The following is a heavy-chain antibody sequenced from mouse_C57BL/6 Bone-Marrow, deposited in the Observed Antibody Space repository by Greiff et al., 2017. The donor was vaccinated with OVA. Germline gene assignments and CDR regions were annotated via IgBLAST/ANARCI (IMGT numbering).Heavy chain of an antibody. V-gene: IGHV14-3*01. D-gene: IGHD3-2*02. CDR1: GFNIQNTY. CDR2: IDPANGNT. J-gene: IGHJ2*01. CDR3: ARGEGSGYFDY. Sequence: EVKLVESVAELVRPGASVKLSCTASGFNIQNTYMHWVKQRPEQGLEWIGRIDPANGNTKYAPKFQGKATITADTSSNTAYLQLSSLTSEDTAIYYCARGEGSGYFDYWGQGTTLTVSS.